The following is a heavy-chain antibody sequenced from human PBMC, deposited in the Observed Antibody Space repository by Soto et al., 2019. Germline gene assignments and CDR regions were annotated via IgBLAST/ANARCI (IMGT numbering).Heavy chain of an antibody. V-gene: IGHV2-70*01. Sequence: SGPTLVNPTQTLTLTCTFSGFSLSTSGMCVSWIRQPPGKALEWLALIDWDDDKYYSTSLKTRLTISKDTSKNQVVLTMTNMDPVDTATYYCARIPRTWNYGYYGMDVWGQGTTVTVSS. D-gene: IGHD1-1*01. CDR1: GFSLSTSGMC. J-gene: IGHJ6*02. CDR3: ARIPRTWNYGYYGMDV. CDR2: IDWDDDK.